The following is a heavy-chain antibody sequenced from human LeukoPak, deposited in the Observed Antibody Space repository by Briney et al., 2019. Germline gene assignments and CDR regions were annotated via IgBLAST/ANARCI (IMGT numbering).Heavy chain of an antibody. Sequence: SETLSLTCTVSGGSISSGGYYWSWIRQHPGKGLEWIGYIYYSGSTYYNPSLKSRVTISVDTSKNQFSLKLSSVTAADTAVYYCARLDYGDWGSFDPWGQGTLVTVSS. CDR3: ARLDYGDWGSFDP. V-gene: IGHV4-31*03. CDR1: GGSISSGGYY. D-gene: IGHD4-17*01. J-gene: IGHJ5*02. CDR2: IYYSGST.